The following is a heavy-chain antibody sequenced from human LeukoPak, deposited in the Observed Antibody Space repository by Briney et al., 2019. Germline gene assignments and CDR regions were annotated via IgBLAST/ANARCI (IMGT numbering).Heavy chain of an antibody. J-gene: IGHJ4*02. D-gene: IGHD1-26*01. CDR3: AKDLSGSYDY. Sequence: GGSLRLSCAASGFTFSSYALSWVRQAPGKGLGWVSAISGSGGSTYYADSVKGRFTISRDNSENTLYLQMNSLRAEDTAVYFCAKDLSGSYDYWGQGTLVTVSS. CDR1: GFTFSSYA. CDR2: ISGSGGST. V-gene: IGHV3-23*01.